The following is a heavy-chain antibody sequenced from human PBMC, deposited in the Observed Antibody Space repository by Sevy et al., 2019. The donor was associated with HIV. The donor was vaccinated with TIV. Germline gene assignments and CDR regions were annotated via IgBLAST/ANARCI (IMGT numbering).Heavy chain of an antibody. D-gene: IGHD2-8*01. J-gene: IGHJ4*02. CDR1: GFTFTNYW. Sequence: GGSLRLSCAASGFTFTNYWMHWVRQAPGKGRVWVSRVDNDGSGTNYADSVKGRFTNSRDNAKNTVYLQMNSLRVEDTAVYYCTRDMYGIDYWGQGTLVTVSS. CDR3: TRDMYGIDY. CDR2: VDNDGSGT. V-gene: IGHV3-74*01.